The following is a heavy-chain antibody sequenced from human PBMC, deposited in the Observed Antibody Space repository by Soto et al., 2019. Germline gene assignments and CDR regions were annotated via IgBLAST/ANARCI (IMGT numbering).Heavy chain of an antibody. CDR1: GFTFSRYV. V-gene: IGHV3-23*01. CDR2: INSNGDST. D-gene: IGHD2-2*01. Sequence: EVQLLESGGGLVQPGGSLRLSCVASGFTFSRYVMSWVRQAPGKGLEWVSTINSNGDSTYYADSVKGRFTISRDNSKASLYLQMNSLRAEDTAVYYCARVPDLDYCSRTSCLYYFDYWGQGALVNVSS. J-gene: IGHJ4*02. CDR3: ARVPDLDYCSRTSCLYYFDY.